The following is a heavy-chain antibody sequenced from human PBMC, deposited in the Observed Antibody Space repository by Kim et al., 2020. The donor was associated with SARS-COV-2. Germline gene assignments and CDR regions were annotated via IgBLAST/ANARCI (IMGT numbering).Heavy chain of an antibody. J-gene: IGHJ6*02. D-gene: IGHD3-9*01. V-gene: IGHV3-30*04. Sequence: GGSLRLSCAASGFTFSSYAMHWVRQAPGKGLEWVAVISYDGSNKYYADSVKGRFTISRDNSKNTLYLQMKSLRAEDTAVYYCARDREYYDILTGYLRGGGIYYYYGMDVWGQGTTVTVSS. CDR2: ISYDGSNK. CDR3: ARDREYYDILTGYLRGGGIYYYYGMDV. CDR1: GFTFSSYA.